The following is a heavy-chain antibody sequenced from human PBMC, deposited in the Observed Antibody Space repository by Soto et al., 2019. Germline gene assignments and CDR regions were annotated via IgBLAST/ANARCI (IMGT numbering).Heavy chain of an antibody. V-gene: IGHV1-69*06. D-gene: IGHD5-12*01. CDR2: IIPIFGTA. J-gene: IGHJ4*02. CDR3: ASQPRWLQLGYFDY. Sequence: QVQLVQSGAEVKEPGSSVKVSCKASGGTFSSYAISWVRQAPGQGLEWMGGIIPIFGTANYAQKFQGRVTITADKSTSTAYMELSSLRSEDTAVYYCASQPRWLQLGYFDYWGQGTLVTVSS. CDR1: GGTFSSYA.